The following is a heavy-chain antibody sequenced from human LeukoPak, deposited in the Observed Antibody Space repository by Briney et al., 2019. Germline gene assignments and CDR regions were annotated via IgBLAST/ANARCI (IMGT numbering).Heavy chain of an antibody. V-gene: IGHV3-7*01. CDR2: KKQDGSEK. CDR3: ARLRVFRWFDP. D-gene: IGHD2-8*01. Sequence: WPLRPSCAASGFTFSSYWKCWVRPAPGKGVEWVANKKQDGSEKYYADSVKGRFTISRDNAKNPLDLQMNGLRAEDTAVYYCARLRVFRWFDPWGQGTLVSVSS. CDR1: GFTFSSYW. J-gene: IGHJ5*02.